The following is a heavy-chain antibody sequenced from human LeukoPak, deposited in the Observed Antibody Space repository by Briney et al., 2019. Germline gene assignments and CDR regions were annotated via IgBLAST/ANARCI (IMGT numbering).Heavy chain of an antibody. Sequence: SETLSLTCAVYGGSFSGYYWSWIRQPPGKGLEWIGEINHSGSTNYNPSLKSRVTISVDTSKNQFSLKLSSVTAADTAVYYCAREWAYGFDPWGQGTLVTVSS. CDR3: AREWAYGFDP. CDR1: GGSFSGYY. CDR2: INHSGST. J-gene: IGHJ5*02. D-gene: IGHD1-26*01. V-gene: IGHV4-34*01.